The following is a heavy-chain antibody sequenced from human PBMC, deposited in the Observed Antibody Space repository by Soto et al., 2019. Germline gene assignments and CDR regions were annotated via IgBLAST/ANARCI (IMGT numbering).Heavy chain of an antibody. CDR1: GGSISSGDYY. V-gene: IGHV4-30-4*01. J-gene: IGHJ6*02. CDR3: ARASPVVTDV. Sequence: QVQLQESGPGLVKPSQTLSLTCTVSGGSISSGDYYWSWIRQPPGKGLEWIGDIYYSGSTYYNPSFKSRVTRSLDTSKNHFSLKLSSVTAADTAVYYCARASPVVTDVWGQGTTVTVSS. CDR2: IYYSGST. D-gene: IGHD5-18*01.